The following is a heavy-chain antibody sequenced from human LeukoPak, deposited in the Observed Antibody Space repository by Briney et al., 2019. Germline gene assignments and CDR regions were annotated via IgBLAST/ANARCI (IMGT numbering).Heavy chain of an antibody. CDR3: ARIGTILVLHAFDS. V-gene: IGHV3-53*01. D-gene: IGHD3-3*01. CDR2: IYSGGST. J-gene: IGHJ3*02. CDR1: GFTVSSNY. Sequence: GGSLRLSCAASGFTVSSNYMSWVRQAPGKGLEWVSVIYSGGSTYYADSVKGRFTISRDNSKNTLYLQMNSLRAEDTAVYYCARIGTILVLHAFDSWGQGTMVTVSS.